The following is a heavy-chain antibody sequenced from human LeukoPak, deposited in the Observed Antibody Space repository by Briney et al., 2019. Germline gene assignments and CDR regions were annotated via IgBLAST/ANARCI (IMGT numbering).Heavy chain of an antibody. J-gene: IGHJ2*01. D-gene: IGHD4-17*01. Sequence: QSGGSLKLSCAASGFTFSGSAMHWVRQASGKGLEWVGRIRSKANSYATAYAASVKGRFTISRDDSKNTAYLQMNSLKTEDTAVYYCTYDYGDRRVGWYFDLWGRGTLVTVSS. V-gene: IGHV3-73*01. CDR1: GFTFSGSA. CDR2: IRSKANSYAT. CDR3: TYDYGDRRVGWYFDL.